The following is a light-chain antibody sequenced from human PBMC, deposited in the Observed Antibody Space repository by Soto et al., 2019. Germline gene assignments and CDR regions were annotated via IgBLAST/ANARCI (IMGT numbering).Light chain of an antibody. J-gene: IGKJ2*01. Sequence: TQSPGTLSLFPGDRATLSCXASQRLFNGYLAWFQQKPGQAPRLLIYDASSRAAGVPDRVTGGGSGTDFTLTISGLEPDDFALYFCQQYERPPFAFGQGTKLEIK. CDR3: QQYERPPFA. CDR2: DAS. CDR1: QRLFNGY. V-gene: IGKV3-20*01.